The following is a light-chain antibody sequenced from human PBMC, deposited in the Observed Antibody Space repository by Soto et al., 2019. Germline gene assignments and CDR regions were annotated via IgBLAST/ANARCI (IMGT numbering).Light chain of an antibody. J-gene: IGKJ2*01. CDR1: QRISSW. Sequence: DIQMTQSPSTLSASVGDRVTITCRASQRISSWLAWYQQKPGKAPKLLIYDASRLESGVPSRFSDSGPGTEFTLTISSLQPDDFATYYCQQYNSYLYTCGQGTKLEIK. V-gene: IGKV1-5*01. CDR2: DAS. CDR3: QQYNSYLYT.